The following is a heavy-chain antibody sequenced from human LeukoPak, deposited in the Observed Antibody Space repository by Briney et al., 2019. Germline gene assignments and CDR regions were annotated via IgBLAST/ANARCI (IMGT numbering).Heavy chain of an antibody. CDR3: ARGRTLPFDN. J-gene: IGHJ4*02. V-gene: IGHV1-18*01. CDR2: VSAYSGAT. Sequence: ASVQVSCKASGYTFNSYAITWVRQAPGQGLEWMGWVSAYSGATTYAQEFQHRVTMTTDTSTNTAYMELRSLRSDDTAVYYCARGRTLPFDNWGQGTLATVSS. CDR1: GYTFNSYA.